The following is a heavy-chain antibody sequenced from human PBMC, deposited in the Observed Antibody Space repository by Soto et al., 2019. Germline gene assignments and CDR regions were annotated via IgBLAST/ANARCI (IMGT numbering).Heavy chain of an antibody. CDR1: GGSISSSNW. D-gene: IGHD2-2*01. CDR2: IYHSGST. Sequence: PSEPLSLTCAVSGGSISSSNWWSWIRQPPGKGLEWIGDIYHSGSTNYNPSLMIRVTISVDKSKNQFSLKLSSVTAADTAVYYCARADIVVVPVAERPHYYYYGMDVWGQGTTVTVSS. CDR3: ARADIVVVPVAERPHYYYYGMDV. J-gene: IGHJ6*02. V-gene: IGHV4-4*02.